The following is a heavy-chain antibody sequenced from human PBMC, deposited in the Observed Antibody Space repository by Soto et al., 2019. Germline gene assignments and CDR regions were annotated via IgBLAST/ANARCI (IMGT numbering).Heavy chain of an antibody. V-gene: IGHV3-23*01. CDR3: AKAVFIAAAEGGYYGMDV. J-gene: IGHJ6*02. CDR2: ISGSGGST. D-gene: IGHD6-13*01. Sequence: PGGSLRLSCAASGFTFSSYAMSWVRQAPGKGLEWVSAISGSGGSTYYADSVKGRFTISRDSSKNTLYLQMNSLRAEDTAVYYCAKAVFIAAAEGGYYGMDVWGQGTTVTVSS. CDR1: GFTFSSYA.